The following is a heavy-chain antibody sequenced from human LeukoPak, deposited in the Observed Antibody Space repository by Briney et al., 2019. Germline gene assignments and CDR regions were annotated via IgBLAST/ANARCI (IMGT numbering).Heavy chain of an antibody. V-gene: IGHV3-30-3*01. J-gene: IGHJ4*02. CDR2: ISYDGSNK. Sequence: GRSLRLSCAASGFTFSSYAMHWVRQAPGKGLEWVAVISYDGSNKYYADSVKDRFTISRDNSKNTLYLQMNSLRAEDTAVYYCARGPSSSWDYFDYWGQGTLVTVSS. D-gene: IGHD6-13*01. CDR1: GFTFSSYA. CDR3: ARGPSSSWDYFDY.